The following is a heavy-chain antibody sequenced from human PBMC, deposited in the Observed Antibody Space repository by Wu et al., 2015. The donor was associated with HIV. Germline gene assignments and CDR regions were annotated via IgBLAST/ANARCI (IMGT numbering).Heavy chain of an antibody. D-gene: IGHD3-9*01. CDR2: INHSGST. Sequence: QVQLQQWGAGLLKPSETLSLTCAVYGGSFSGYYWSWIRQPPGKGLEWIGEINHSGSTNYNPSLKSRVTISVDTSKNQFSLKLSSVTAADTAVYYCARKIPLLRYFDWSPGFDPWGQGTLVTVSS. J-gene: IGHJ5*02. CDR1: GGSFSGYY. V-gene: IGHV4-34*01. CDR3: ARKIPLLRYFDWSPGFDP.